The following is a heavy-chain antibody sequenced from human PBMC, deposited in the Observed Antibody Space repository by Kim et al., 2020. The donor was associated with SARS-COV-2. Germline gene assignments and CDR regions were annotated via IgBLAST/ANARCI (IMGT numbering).Heavy chain of an antibody. Sequence: YYTDSVQGRFTISRDNSKSTLFLQMNSRRAEDTAVYYCAKWGDPRDDYRDGWGQGAVVTVSS. V-gene: IGHV3-33*06. D-gene: IGHD2-21*02. J-gene: IGHJ4*02. CDR3: AKWGDPRDDYRDG.